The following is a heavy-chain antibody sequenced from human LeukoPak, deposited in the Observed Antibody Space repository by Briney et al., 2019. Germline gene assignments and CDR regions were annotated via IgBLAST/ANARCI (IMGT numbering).Heavy chain of an antibody. D-gene: IGHD2-2*01. CDR3: ARAGSCSSTSCSQGPPDDY. CDR2: INPNSGGT. Sequence: ASVKVSCKASGYTFTGYYMHWVRQAPGQGLEWMGWINPNSGGTNYAQKFQGRVTMTRDTSISTAYMELSRLRSDDTAVYYCARAGSCSSTSCSQGPPDDYWGQGTLVTVSS. CDR1: GYTFTGYY. J-gene: IGHJ4*02. V-gene: IGHV1-2*02.